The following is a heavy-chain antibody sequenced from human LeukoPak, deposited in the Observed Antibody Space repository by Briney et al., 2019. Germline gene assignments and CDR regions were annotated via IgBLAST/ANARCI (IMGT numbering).Heavy chain of an antibody. D-gene: IGHD6-19*01. V-gene: IGHV3-53*01. J-gene: IGHJ4*02. CDR3: ASIKVAVAGSGA. Sequence: GGSLRLSCAASGFTFSSNYMSWVRQAPGKGLEWVSAIDSGGSTYYADSVKGRFTISRDNSKNTLYLQMNSLRAEDTAVYYCASIKVAVAGSGAWGQGTLVTVSS. CDR1: GFTFSSNY. CDR2: IDSGGST.